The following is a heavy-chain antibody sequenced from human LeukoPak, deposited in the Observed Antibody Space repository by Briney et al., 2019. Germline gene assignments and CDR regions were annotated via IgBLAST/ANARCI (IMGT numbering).Heavy chain of an antibody. V-gene: IGHV1-69*13. CDR2: IIPIFGTA. Sequence: SVKVSCKASGYTFTNYDINWVRQATGQGLEWMGGIIPIFGTANYAQKFQGRVTITADESTSTAYMELSSLRSEDTAVYYCARERDSSSWPNNFDYWGQGTLVTVSS. CDR3: ARERDSSSWPNNFDY. D-gene: IGHD6-13*01. CDR1: GYTFTNYD. J-gene: IGHJ4*02.